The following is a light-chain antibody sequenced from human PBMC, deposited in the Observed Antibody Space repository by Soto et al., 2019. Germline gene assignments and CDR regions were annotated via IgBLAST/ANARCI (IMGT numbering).Light chain of an antibody. Sequence: QSVLTQPPSVSGAPGQRVTISCTGSSSNIGAGYDVHWYQQLPGTAPKLLISGNSNRPSGVPDRFSGSKSGTSASLAITGFQAEDEADYYCQSYDSSLSGWVFGGGTKVTVL. J-gene: IGLJ3*02. CDR3: QSYDSSLSGWV. V-gene: IGLV1-40*01. CDR1: SSNIGAGYD. CDR2: GNS.